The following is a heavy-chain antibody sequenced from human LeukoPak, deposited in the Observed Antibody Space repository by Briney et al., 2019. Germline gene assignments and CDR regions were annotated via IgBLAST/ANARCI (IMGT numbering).Heavy chain of an antibody. J-gene: IGHJ4*02. CDR1: GYTFDRYG. Sequence: ASVKVSCKASGYTFDRYGISWVRQDPGQGLEWMGWISAYNGNTHYTQNLQGRVTMTKDTSTSTVYMELRSLRSDDTAVYYCARAMWELLPGGEWGQGTLVSVSS. CDR2: ISAYNGNT. D-gene: IGHD1-26*01. CDR3: ARAMWELLPGGE. V-gene: IGHV1-18*01.